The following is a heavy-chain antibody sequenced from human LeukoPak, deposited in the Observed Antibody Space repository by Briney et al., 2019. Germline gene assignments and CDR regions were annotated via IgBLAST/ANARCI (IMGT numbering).Heavy chain of an antibody. D-gene: IGHD5-24*01. CDR2: IRQDESEK. CDR3: AREPKLKRWFDC. J-gene: IGHJ4*02. V-gene: IGHV3-7*01. CDR1: GITLSSNW. Sequence: QSGGSLRLSCAASGITLSSNWMSWFRQAPGKGREWVANIRQDESEKWYVDSVKGRFTISRDNANNSLYLHMNSLRAEDTAVYYCAREPKLKRWFDCWGQGTLVTVSS.